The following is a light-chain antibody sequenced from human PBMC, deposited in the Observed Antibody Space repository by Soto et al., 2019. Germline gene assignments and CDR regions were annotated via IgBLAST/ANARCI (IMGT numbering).Light chain of an antibody. Sequence: QSALTQPASVSGSPGQSITLLCTGTSSDFAIYNSVSWYQQHPGKAPKLMIHDVTNRPSGVSGRFSGSRSGNTASLTISGLQAEDEADYFWSSFTSSSSYVFGPGTKLTVL. CDR2: DVT. V-gene: IGLV2-14*01. J-gene: IGLJ1*01. CDR1: SSDFAIYNS. CDR3: SSFTSSSSYV.